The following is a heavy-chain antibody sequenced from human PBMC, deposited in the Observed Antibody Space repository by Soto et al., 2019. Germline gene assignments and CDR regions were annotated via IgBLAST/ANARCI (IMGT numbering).Heavy chain of an antibody. CDR2: INAGNGNT. CDR1: GYTFTSYA. Sequence: GASVKVSCKASGYTFTSYAMHWVRQAPGQRLEWMGWINAGNGNTKYSQKFQGRVTITRDTSASTAYMELSSLRSEDTAVYFCARDNCSGGSCYLIYWFDPWGQGTLVTVPQ. V-gene: IGHV1-3*01. D-gene: IGHD2-15*01. CDR3: ARDNCSGGSCYLIYWFDP. J-gene: IGHJ5*02.